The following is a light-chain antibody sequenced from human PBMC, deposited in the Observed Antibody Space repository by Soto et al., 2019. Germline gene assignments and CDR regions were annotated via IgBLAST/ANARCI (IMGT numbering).Light chain of an antibody. CDR2: DTS. CDR1: TGAVTSGHY. J-gene: IGLJ7*01. CDR3: LLSYRGNHAV. Sequence: QAVVTQEPSLTVSPGGTVTLTCGSSTGAVTSGHYLYRFQQKPGQAPRTLIYDTSNKHSWTPARFSGSLLGGKAARTLSGAQPEDEAEYYCLLSYRGNHAVFGGGTPLTVL. V-gene: IGLV7-46*01.